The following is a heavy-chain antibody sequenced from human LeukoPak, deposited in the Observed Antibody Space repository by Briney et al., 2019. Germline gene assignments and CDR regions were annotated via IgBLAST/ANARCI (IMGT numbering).Heavy chain of an antibody. D-gene: IGHD3-9*01. CDR2: IKQDGSEK. CDR1: GFTFSSYW. Sequence: PGGSLRLSCAASGFTFSSYWMSRVRQAPGKGLEWVANIKQDGSEKYYVDSVKGRFTISRDNAKNSLYLQMNSLRAEDTAVYYCARNFDWLYQTLDYWGQGTLVTVSS. V-gene: IGHV3-7*03. CDR3: ARNFDWLYQTLDY. J-gene: IGHJ4*02.